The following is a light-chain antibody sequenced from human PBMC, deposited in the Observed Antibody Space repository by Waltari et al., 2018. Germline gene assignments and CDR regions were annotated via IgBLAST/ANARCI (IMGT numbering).Light chain of an antibody. CDR3: QRYVNLPVFA. Sequence: DIHLTKSPSSLSASVGDRLTITCQTSHAITNYLNWYQQKPGKAPKLLIYDASNLQTGVPSRFSGSQSGTEFTFTIASLQPEDVATYYCQRYVNLPVFAFGPGTKVNIK. CDR1: HAITNY. CDR2: DAS. V-gene: IGKV1-33*01. J-gene: IGKJ3*01.